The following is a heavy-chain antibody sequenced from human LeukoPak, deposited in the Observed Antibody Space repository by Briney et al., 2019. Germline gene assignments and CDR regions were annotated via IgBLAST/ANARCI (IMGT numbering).Heavy chain of an antibody. Sequence: ASVKLSCKASGYTFTRYAIHWVRQAPGQSLEWMGWINVGNGDTKYSHKFQGGVTISRDTYASTAYMQLTSLTSEDTAVYYCAREELYYDVLTGYSHYYYGMDVWGKGTTVTVSS. CDR1: GYTFTRYA. D-gene: IGHD3-9*01. J-gene: IGHJ6*04. CDR3: AREELYYDVLTGYSHYYYGMDV. CDR2: INVGNGDT. V-gene: IGHV1-3*01.